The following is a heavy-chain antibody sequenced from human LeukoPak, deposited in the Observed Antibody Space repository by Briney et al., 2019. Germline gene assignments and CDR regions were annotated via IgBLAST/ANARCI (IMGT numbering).Heavy chain of an antibody. V-gene: IGHV3-48*01. CDR2: ISSSSSTI. J-gene: IGHJ4*02. D-gene: IGHD5-12*01. CDR1: GFTFSSYS. CDR3: AGGATIPY. Sequence: GGSLRLSCTASGFTFSSYSMNWVRQAPGKGLEWVSYISSSSSTIYCADSVKGRFTISRDNAKNSLYLQMNSLRAEDTAVYYCAGGATIPYWGQGTLVTVSS.